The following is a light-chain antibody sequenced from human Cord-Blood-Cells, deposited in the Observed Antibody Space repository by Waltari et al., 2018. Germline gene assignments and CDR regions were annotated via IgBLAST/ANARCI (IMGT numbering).Light chain of an antibody. CDR1: SSDVAGYNY. CDR2: EVS. CDR3: SSYTSSSTYV. J-gene: IGLJ1*01. V-gene: IGLV2-14*01. Sequence: QSALTQPASVSGSPGQSITTSCPGTSSDVAGYNYVSWYQQHPGKAPKLMIYEVSNRPSGVSNRFSGSKSGNTASLTISGLQAEDEADYYCSSYTSSSTYVFGTGTKVTVL.